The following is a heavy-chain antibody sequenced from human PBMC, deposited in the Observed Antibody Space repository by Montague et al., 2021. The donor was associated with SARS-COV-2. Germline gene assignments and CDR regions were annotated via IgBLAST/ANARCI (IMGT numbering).Heavy chain of an antibody. J-gene: IGHJ3*02. CDR1: GGSISSSSYY. CDR2: IFYSGST. CDR3: ARLPYFYDSTHAFDI. V-gene: IGHV4-39*01. Sequence: SETLSLTCTVSGGSISSSSYYWGWIRQPPGKGLEWIGNIFYSGSTYYHPSLKSRVTISVDTSKNQFSLRLSSVTAADTAVYYCARLPYFYDSTHAFDIWGQGTMVTVSS. D-gene: IGHD3-22*01.